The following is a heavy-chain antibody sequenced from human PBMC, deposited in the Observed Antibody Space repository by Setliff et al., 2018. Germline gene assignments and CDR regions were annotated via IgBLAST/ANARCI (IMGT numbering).Heavy chain of an antibody. Sequence: ASVKVSCKASGGIFDSFSITWVRQAPGQGLEWMGRIIPLFETTNYVEKFQGRVTITADKSTSTAYMELSRLTSEDTAVYYCALEYSNSSPTVYYYVDVWGKGTTVTVSS. J-gene: IGHJ6*03. D-gene: IGHD6-6*01. CDR2: IIPLFETT. CDR1: GGIFDSFS. CDR3: ALEYSNSSPTVYYYVDV. V-gene: IGHV1-69*06.